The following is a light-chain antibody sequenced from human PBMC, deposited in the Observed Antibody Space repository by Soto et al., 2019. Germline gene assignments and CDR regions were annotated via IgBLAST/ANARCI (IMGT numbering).Light chain of an antibody. CDR1: QSVSSSY. CDR3: QQYGSSSWT. CDR2: GAS. V-gene: IGKV3-20*01. Sequence: EIVLTQSPGTLSLSPGERATLSCRASQSVSSSYLAWYQQKPGQAPRLLIYGASSRATGIPDRFSGSGSGTDFLLSISRLEPEYFAVYYCQQYGSSSWTFGQGTKVEIK. J-gene: IGKJ1*01.